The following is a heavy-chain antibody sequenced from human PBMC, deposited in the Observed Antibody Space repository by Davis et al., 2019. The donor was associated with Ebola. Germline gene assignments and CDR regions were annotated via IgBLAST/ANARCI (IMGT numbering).Heavy chain of an antibody. Sequence: ASVKVSCKASGYTFTSYDINWVRQAPGQGLEWMGWMNPNSGNTGYAQKFQGRVTMTRNTSISTAYMELSSLRSEDTAVYYCARDRMPSIVGAKEGFDYWGQGTLVTVSS. CDR2: MNPNSGNT. CDR3: ARDRMPSIVGAKEGFDY. V-gene: IGHV1-8*01. D-gene: IGHD1-26*01. CDR1: GYTFTSYD. J-gene: IGHJ4*02.